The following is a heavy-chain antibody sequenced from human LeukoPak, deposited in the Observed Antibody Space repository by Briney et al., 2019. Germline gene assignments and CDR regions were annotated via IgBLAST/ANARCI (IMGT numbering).Heavy chain of an antibody. J-gene: IGHJ1*01. CDR1: GYTFTGYY. Sequence: ASVKVSCKASGYTFTGYYMHWVRQAPGQGLEWMGWINPNSGGTNYAQKFQGRVTMTRDTSISTAYMELSRLRSDDTAVYYCARVLHAYCGGDCYSGGYFQHWGQGALVTVSS. V-gene: IGHV1-2*02. CDR2: INPNSGGT. D-gene: IGHD2-21*02. CDR3: ARVLHAYCGGDCYSGGYFQH.